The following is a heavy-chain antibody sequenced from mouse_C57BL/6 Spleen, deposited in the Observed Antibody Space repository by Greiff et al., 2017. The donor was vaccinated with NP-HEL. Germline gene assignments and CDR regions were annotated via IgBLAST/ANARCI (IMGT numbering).Heavy chain of an antibody. J-gene: IGHJ2*01. V-gene: IGHV5-4*01. CDR3: ARDPTGSYYFDY. CDR2: ISDGGSYT. CDR1: GFTFSSYA. Sequence: EVKLEESGGGLVKPGGSLKLSCAASGFTFSSYAMSWVRQTPEKRLEWVATISDGGSYTYYPDNVKGRFTISRDNAKNNLYLQMSHLKSEDTAMYYCARDPTGSYYFDYWGQGTTLTVSS. D-gene: IGHD4-1*02.